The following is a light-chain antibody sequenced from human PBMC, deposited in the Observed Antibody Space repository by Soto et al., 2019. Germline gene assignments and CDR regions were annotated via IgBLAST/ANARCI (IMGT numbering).Light chain of an antibody. V-gene: IGKV4-1*01. CDR3: QQYYSTPQT. CDR1: QSVLYNSNNKNY. CDR2: WAS. Sequence: DIVMTQSPDSLAVSLGERATINCKSSQSVLYNSNNKNYLAWYQQKPGQPPKLLIYWASTRESRVPDRFSGSGSGTDFTLTISSLQAEDVAVYYCQQYYSTPQTFGQGTKVEIK. J-gene: IGKJ1*01.